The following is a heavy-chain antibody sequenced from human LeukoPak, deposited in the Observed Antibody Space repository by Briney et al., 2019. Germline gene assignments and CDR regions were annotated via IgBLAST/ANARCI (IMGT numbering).Heavy chain of an antibody. J-gene: IGHJ6*03. V-gene: IGHV4-34*01. Sequence: KPSETLSLTCAVYGGSFSGYYWSWIRQPPGKGLEWIGEINHSGSTNYNPSLKSRVTISVDTSKNQFSLKLSSVTAADTAVYYCARWTYCSSTSCYSHYMDVWGKGTTVTVSS. CDR2: INHSGST. CDR3: ARWTYCSSTSCYSHYMDV. D-gene: IGHD2-2*01. CDR1: GGSFSGYY.